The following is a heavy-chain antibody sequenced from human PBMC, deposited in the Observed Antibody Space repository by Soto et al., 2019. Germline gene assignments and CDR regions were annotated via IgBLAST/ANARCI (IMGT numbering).Heavy chain of an antibody. CDR2: INTHNGNT. CDR3: TREGSAPYYYYGMDA. Sequence: ASVKVSCKASGYTFTTYGISWVRQAPGQGLEWMGWINTHNGNTNYAQNLQGRVTMTADTSTSTAYMELRSLRSDDMAIYYCTREGSAPYYYYGMDAWGQGTTVTVSS. J-gene: IGHJ6*02. V-gene: IGHV1-18*03. CDR1: GYTFTTYG. D-gene: IGHD3-10*01.